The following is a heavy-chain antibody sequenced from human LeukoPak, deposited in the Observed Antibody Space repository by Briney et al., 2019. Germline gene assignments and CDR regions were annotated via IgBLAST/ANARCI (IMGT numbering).Heavy chain of an antibody. Sequence: ASVKVSCKASGYTFTSYYMHWVRLAPGQGPEWMGIINPSGGSASYAQKFQGRVTMTRDTSTSTVYMELSSLRSEDTAVYYCARGYCRSTSCHGPPLYGMDVWGQGTTVTVS. J-gene: IGHJ6*02. D-gene: IGHD2-2*01. CDR3: ARGYCRSTSCHGPPLYGMDV. CDR2: INPSGGSA. CDR1: GYTFTSYY. V-gene: IGHV1-46*01.